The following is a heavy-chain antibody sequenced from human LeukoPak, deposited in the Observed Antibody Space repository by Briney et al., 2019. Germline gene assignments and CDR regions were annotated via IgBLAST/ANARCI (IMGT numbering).Heavy chain of an antibody. CDR3: ARGTSSGWYGGDFDY. D-gene: IGHD6-19*01. V-gene: IGHV4-59*01. Sequence: SETLSLTCTVSGGSISSYYWSWIRQPPGKGLEWIGYIYYSGSTNYNPSLKSRVTISVDTSKNQFSLKLSSVTAADTAVYYCARGTSSGWYGGDFDYWGQGTLVTVSS. CDR1: GGSISSYY. J-gene: IGHJ4*02. CDR2: IYYSGST.